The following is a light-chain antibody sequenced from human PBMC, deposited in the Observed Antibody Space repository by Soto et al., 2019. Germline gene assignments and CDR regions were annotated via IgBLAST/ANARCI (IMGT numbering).Light chain of an antibody. CDR2: RNN. V-gene: IGLV1-47*01. J-gene: IGLJ1*01. CDR3: AAWYDSLRGLYV. CDR1: SSNIGSNY. Sequence: QSVLTQPPSASGTPGQRVTISCSGSSSNIGSNYVYWYQQLPGTAPKLLIYRNNQRPSGVPDRFSGSKSGASASPAISGLRSDDDADYYCAAWYDSLRGLYVFGTGTKLTVL.